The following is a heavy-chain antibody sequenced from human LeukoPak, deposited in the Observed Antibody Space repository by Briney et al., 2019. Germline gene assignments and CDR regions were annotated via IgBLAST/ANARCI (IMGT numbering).Heavy chain of an antibody. D-gene: IGHD3-9*01. CDR1: GFTFSSNA. CDR2: ISDSGDTT. CDR3: AKPYYDMLTGKGPSDF. Sequence: PGGSLRLSCAASGFTFSSNAMIWARQAPGKGLEWVSGISDSGDTTYYADSVKGRFTISRDNSKNTLYLQMNNLRAEDMAVYYCAKPYYDMLTGKGPSDFWGRGTLVTVSS. J-gene: IGHJ4*02. V-gene: IGHV3-23*01.